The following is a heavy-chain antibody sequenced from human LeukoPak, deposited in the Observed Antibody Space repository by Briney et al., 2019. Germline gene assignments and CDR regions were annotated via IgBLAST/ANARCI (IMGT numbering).Heavy chain of an antibody. CDR3: AKKLVYYDSGSYYDF. V-gene: IGHV3-23*01. J-gene: IGHJ4*02. CDR2: ISGSGSAT. CDR1: GFTFSSYT. Sequence: QAGGSLRLSCAASGFTFSSYTMHWVRQAPGQGLEWVSGISGSGSATYYADSVKGRFTISRDNSKSTLFLQMNSLRDEDTAVYFCAKKLVYYDSGSYYDFWGQGTLVTVSS. D-gene: IGHD3-10*01.